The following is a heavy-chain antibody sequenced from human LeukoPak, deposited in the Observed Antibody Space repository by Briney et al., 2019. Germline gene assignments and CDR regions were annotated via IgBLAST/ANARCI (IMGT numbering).Heavy chain of an antibody. CDR3: ARARPGPDAFDI. Sequence: SETLSLTCAVYGGSFSGYYWSWIRQHPGKGLEWIGYIYYSGSTYYNPSLKSRVTISVDTSKNQFSLKLSSVTAADTAVYYCARARPGPDAFDIWGQGTMVTVSS. J-gene: IGHJ3*02. V-gene: IGHV4-31*11. CDR2: IYYSGST. CDR1: GGSFSGYY.